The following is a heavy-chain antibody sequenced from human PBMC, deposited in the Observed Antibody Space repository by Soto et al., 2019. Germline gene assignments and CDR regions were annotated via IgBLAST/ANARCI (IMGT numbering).Heavy chain of an antibody. V-gene: IGHV3-43*01. J-gene: IGHJ4*02. D-gene: IGHD3-9*01. CDR1: GFPFNAYT. CDR3: AKDSYDILTGQKRYFDS. CDR2: ISWDGGIT. Sequence: PGVSLSLSLAASGFPFNAYTMHWVRQAPGKGLEWVSLISWDGGITYYGDSVKGRFTVSRDNSDNSLYLQMTSLRSDNTAFYYCAKDSYDILTGQKRYFDSWGQGTLVTVSS.